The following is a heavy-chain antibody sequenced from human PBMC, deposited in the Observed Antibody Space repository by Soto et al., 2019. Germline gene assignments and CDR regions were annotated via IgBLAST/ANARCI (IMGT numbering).Heavy chain of an antibody. D-gene: IGHD2-21*02. J-gene: IGHJ4*02. Sequence: QVQLVQSGAEVKKPGASVKVSCKASGYTFTSYAMHWLRQAPGQRLEWMGWINAGNGNTKYSQKFQGRVTITRDTSASTAYMALSSLRSEDTAVYYCARSIVVVTAADYWGQGTLVTVSS. CDR2: INAGNGNT. V-gene: IGHV1-3*01. CDR1: GYTFTSYA. CDR3: ARSIVVVTAADY.